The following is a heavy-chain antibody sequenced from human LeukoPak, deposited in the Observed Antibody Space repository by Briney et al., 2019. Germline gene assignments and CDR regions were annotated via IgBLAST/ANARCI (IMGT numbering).Heavy chain of an antibody. CDR3: ARAYDILTGYLDHDAFDI. CDR2: IYYSGST. V-gene: IGHV4-30-4*08. Sequence: SETLSLTCTVSGGSISSGDYYWSWIRQPPGKGLEWIGYIYYSGSTYYNPSLKSRVTISVYTSKTQSSLKLSSVTAADTAVYYCARAYDILTGYLDHDAFDIWGQGTMVTVSS. D-gene: IGHD3-9*01. CDR1: GGSISSGDYY. J-gene: IGHJ3*02.